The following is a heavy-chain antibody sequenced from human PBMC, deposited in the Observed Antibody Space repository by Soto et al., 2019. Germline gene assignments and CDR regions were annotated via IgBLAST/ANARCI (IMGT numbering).Heavy chain of an antibody. V-gene: IGHV3-30-3*01. D-gene: IGHD4-17*01. CDR1: GFTFSSYA. Sequence: QVQLVESGGGVVQPGRSLRLSCAASGFTFSSYAMHWVRQAPGKGLEWVAVISYDGSNKYYADSVKGRFTISRDNXXNTLYLQMNSLRAEDTAVYYCARTYDYGALDHFQHWGQGTLVTVSS. J-gene: IGHJ1*01. CDR2: ISYDGSNK. CDR3: ARTYDYGALDHFQH.